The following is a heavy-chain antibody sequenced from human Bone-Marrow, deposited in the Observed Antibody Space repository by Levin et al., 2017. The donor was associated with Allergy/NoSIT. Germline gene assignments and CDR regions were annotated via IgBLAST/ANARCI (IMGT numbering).Heavy chain of an antibody. D-gene: IGHD3-10*01. Sequence: GGSLRLSCAASGFTFSSYAMHWVRQAPGKGLEWVAVISYDGGKKYYADSVKGRFTISRDNSKNTLYAQMNGLRAEDTAVYYCAKGGDMDVWGQGTTVTVSS. CDR1: GFTFSSYA. V-gene: IGHV3-30-3*01. J-gene: IGHJ6*02. CDR3: AKGGDMDV. CDR2: ISYDGGKK.